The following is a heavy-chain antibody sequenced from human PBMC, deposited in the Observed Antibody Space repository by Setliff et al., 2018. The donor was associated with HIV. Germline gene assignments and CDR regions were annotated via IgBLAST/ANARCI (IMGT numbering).Heavy chain of an antibody. CDR3: ARDYWAGAIDC. CDR2: ISYDGSNK. CDR1: GFTFSSYG. V-gene: IGHV3-30*03. D-gene: IGHD2-8*02. J-gene: IGHJ4*02. Sequence: GGSLRLSCAASGFTFSSYGMHWVRQAAGKGLEWVAVISYDGSNKYYADSVKGRFTISRDNSKNTLYLQMNSLRAEDTAVYYCARDYWAGAIDCWGQGTLVTV.